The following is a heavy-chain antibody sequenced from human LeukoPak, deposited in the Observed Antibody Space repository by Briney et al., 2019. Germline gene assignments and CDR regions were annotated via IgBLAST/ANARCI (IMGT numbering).Heavy chain of an antibody. CDR3: ARDLLGSPDGGYGDFNIFDM. CDR2: ISAYNGNT. Sequence: GASVKVSCKASGYTFTSYGISWVRQAPGQGLEWMGWISAYNGNTNYAQKLQGRVTMTTDTSTSTAYMELRSLRSDDPAVYYCARDLLGSPDGGYGDFNIFDMWGQGTLVTVSS. V-gene: IGHV1-18*01. J-gene: IGHJ4*02. D-gene: IGHD4-17*01. CDR1: GYTFTSYG.